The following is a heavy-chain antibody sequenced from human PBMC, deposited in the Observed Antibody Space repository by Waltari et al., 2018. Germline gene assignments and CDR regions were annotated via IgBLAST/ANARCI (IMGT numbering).Heavy chain of an antibody. Sequence: QVQLVESGGGVVQPGRSLRLSCAASGFTFSSYGMHWVRQAPGKGLEWVAVISYDGSNKYYADSVKGRFTISRDNSKNTLYLQMNSLRAEDTAVYYCAKDREGEYYFDYWGQGTLVTVSS. CDR2: ISYDGSNK. V-gene: IGHV3-30*18. D-gene: IGHD3-16*01. CDR1: GFTFSSYG. CDR3: AKDREGEYYFDY. J-gene: IGHJ4*02.